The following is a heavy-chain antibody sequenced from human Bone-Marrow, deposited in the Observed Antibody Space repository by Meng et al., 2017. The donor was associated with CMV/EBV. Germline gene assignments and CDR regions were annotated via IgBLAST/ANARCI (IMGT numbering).Heavy chain of an antibody. CDR3: ARTYCSSTSCYYYYGMDV. CDR1: GGTFSSYA. J-gene: IGHJ6*01. Sequence: SVKVSCKASGGTFSSYAISWVRQAPGQGLEWMGGIIPIFGTANYAQKFQGRVTITTDESTSTAYMELSSLRSEDTAVYYCARTYCSSTSCYYYYGMDVWGQGTTVTCSS. D-gene: IGHD2-2*01. CDR2: IIPIFGTA. V-gene: IGHV1-69*05.